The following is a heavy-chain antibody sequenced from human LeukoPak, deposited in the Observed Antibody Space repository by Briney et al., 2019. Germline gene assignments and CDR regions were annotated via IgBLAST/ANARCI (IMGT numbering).Heavy chain of an antibody. J-gene: IGHJ4*02. V-gene: IGHV4-59*01. CDR1: GGSISSYY. Sequence: PSETLSLTCTVSGGSISSYYWSWIRQPPGKGLEWIGYIYYSGSTNYNPSLKSRVTISVDTSKNQFSLKLNSVTAADTAAYYCARSGSYHNNFDYWGQGTLVTVSS. CDR2: IYYSGST. CDR3: ARSGSYHNNFDY. D-gene: IGHD1-26*01.